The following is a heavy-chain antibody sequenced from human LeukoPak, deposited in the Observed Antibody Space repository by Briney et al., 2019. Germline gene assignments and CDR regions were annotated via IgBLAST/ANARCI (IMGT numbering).Heavy chain of an antibody. D-gene: IGHD2-2*01. CDR3: ARHIVVVPAAKNDAFDI. Sequence: ASVKVSCKASGYTFTSYYMHWVRQAPGQGLEWMGIINPSSGSTSYAQKFQGRVTMTRDTSTSTVYMELSSLISEETAVYYCARHIVVVPAAKNDAFDIWGQGTMVTVSS. J-gene: IGHJ3*02. V-gene: IGHV1-46*01. CDR2: INPSSGST. CDR1: GYTFTSYY.